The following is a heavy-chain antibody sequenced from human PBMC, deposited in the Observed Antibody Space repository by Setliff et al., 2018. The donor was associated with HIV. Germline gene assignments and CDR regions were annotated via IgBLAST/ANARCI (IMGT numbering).Heavy chain of an antibody. CDR1: GGSISTYY. J-gene: IGHJ3*01. CDR3: ARVQMAYAAFDV. CDR2: IYFTGSS. D-gene: IGHD4-17*01. V-gene: IGHV4-59*01. Sequence: PSETLSLTCTVSGGSISTYYWSWIRQPPGKGLEWIGSIYFTGSSDNNPSPKSRVTLSVDTSKHQFSLKLSSVTAADTAVYYCARVQMAYAAFDVWGQGTMVTVSS.